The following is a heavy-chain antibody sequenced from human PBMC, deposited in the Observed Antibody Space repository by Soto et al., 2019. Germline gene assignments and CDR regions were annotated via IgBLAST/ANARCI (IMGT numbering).Heavy chain of an antibody. CDR2: SSAYNGNT. V-gene: IGHV1-18*01. CDR3: ARVEAAAGYYYYGMDV. D-gene: IGHD6-13*01. J-gene: IGHJ6*02. CDR1: GYTFTSYG. Sequence: QVQLVQSGAEVKKPGASVKVSCKASGYTFTSYGISWVRQAPGQGLEWMGWSSAYNGNTNYAQKLQGRVTMTTDTSTSTAYMELRSLRSDDTAVYYCARVEAAAGYYYYGMDVWGQGTTVTVSS.